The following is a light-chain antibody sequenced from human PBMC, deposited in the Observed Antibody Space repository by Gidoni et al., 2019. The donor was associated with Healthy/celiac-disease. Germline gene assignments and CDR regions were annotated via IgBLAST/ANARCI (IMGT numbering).Light chain of an antibody. Sequence: DIQMTQSPSSLSASVGDRVTITCRESQSISSYLNWYQQKPGKAPMLLFYASSSLQSGVPSRCSGSGSGTDFTLTISSLQPEDFATYYCQQSYSTPRTFGQGTKVEIK. CDR2: ASS. CDR1: QSISSY. CDR3: QQSYSTPRT. V-gene: IGKV1-39*01. J-gene: IGKJ1*01.